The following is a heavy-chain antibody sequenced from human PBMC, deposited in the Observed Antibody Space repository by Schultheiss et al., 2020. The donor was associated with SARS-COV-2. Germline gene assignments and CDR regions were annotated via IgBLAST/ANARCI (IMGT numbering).Heavy chain of an antibody. D-gene: IGHD6-13*01. V-gene: IGHV3-23*01. CDR3: AKGAVAAAGPRKAFDY. J-gene: IGHJ4*02. Sequence: GESLKISCAASGFTFSSYAMSWVRQAPGKGLEWVSAISGSGGSTYYADSMKGRFTISRDNSKNTLYLQMNSLRAEDTAVYYCAKGAVAAAGPRKAFDYWGQGTLVTVSS. CDR2: ISGSGGST. CDR1: GFTFSSYA.